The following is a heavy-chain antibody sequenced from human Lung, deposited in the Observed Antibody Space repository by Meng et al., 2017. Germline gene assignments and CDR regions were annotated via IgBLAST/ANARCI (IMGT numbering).Heavy chain of an antibody. Sequence: AGSGGGLGRPGGSLRLACVAVGFSLPDARLSWVRQAPGKGLEWVGRIKSNSDGGTTDYAAPVKGRFTISRDDSKNTLYLQMNSLITEDTAVYFCATGAAAADHWGQGTLVTVSS. CDR1: GFSLPDAR. J-gene: IGHJ4*02. CDR3: ATGAAAADH. D-gene: IGHD6-13*01. CDR2: IKSNSDGGTT. V-gene: IGHV3-15*01.